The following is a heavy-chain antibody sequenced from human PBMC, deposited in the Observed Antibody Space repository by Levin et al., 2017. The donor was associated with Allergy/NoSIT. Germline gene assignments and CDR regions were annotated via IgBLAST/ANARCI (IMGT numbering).Heavy chain of an antibody. CDR3: ARGPTRAAAGIDFDY. Sequence: WASVKVSCKASGYTFTGYYMHWVRQAPGQGLEWMGWINPNSGGTNYAQKFQGRVTMTRDTSISTAYMELSRLRSDDTAVYYCARGPTRAAAGIDFDYWGQGTLVTVSS. V-gene: IGHV1-2*02. D-gene: IGHD6-13*01. CDR2: INPNSGGT. J-gene: IGHJ4*02. CDR1: GYTFTGYY.